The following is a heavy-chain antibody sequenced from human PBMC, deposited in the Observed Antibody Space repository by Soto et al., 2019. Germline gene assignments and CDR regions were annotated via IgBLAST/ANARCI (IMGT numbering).Heavy chain of an antibody. CDR3: AHTSYYYDSSGYPLFDY. D-gene: IGHD3-22*01. Sequence: QVTLKESGPTLVKPTQTLTLTYTFSGLSLSTSGVGVGWIRQPPGKALEWLALIYWDDDKRYSPSLKSRLTITKDTSKNQVVLTMTNMDPVDTATYYCAHTSYYYDSSGYPLFDYWGQGTLVTVSS. CDR2: IYWDDDK. CDR1: GLSLSTSGVG. J-gene: IGHJ4*02. V-gene: IGHV2-5*02.